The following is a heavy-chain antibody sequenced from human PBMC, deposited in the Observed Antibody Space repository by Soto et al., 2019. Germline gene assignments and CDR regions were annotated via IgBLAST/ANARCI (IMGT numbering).Heavy chain of an antibody. CDR3: VREDCVAAASSDFDT. J-gene: IGHJ4*02. D-gene: IGHD6-13*01. Sequence: GGSLRLSCVASGFALTTYTMNWVRQAPGTGLEWVSSINGRSNYKYYSDSVKGRFTVSRANAQNSLFLRMSSLGPEDTAVYYRVREDCVAAASSDFDTWGQGALVTVSS. V-gene: IGHV3-21*01. CDR1: GFALTTYT. CDR2: INGRSNYK.